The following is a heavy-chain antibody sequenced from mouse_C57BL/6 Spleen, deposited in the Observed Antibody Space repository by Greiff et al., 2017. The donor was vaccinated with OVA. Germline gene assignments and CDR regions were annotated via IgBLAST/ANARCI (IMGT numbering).Heavy chain of an antibody. V-gene: IGHV1-82*01. Sequence: QVQLQQSGPELVKPGASVKISCKASGYAFSSSWMNWVKQRPGKGLEWIGRIYPGDGDTNYNGKFKGKATLTADKSSSTAYMQLSSLTSEDSAVYYCARDDGTTVLWDYLDYWGQGTTLTVSS. CDR2: IYPGDGDT. CDR3: ARDDGTTVLWDYLDY. CDR1: GYAFSSSW. D-gene: IGHD1-1*01. J-gene: IGHJ2*01.